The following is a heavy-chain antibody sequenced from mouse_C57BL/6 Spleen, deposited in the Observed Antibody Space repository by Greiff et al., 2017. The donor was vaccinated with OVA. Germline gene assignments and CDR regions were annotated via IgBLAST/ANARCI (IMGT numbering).Heavy chain of an antibody. V-gene: IGHV3-6*01. CDR3: ARSRDYDDWYFDV. Sequence: EVKLVESGPGLVKPSQSLSLTCSVTGYSITSGYYWNWIRQFPGNKLEWMGYISYDGSNNYNPSLKNRISITRDTSKNQFFLKLNSVTTEDTATYYCARSRDYDDWYFDVWGTGTTVTVSS. D-gene: IGHD2-4*01. J-gene: IGHJ1*03. CDR2: ISYDGSN. CDR1: GYSITSGYY.